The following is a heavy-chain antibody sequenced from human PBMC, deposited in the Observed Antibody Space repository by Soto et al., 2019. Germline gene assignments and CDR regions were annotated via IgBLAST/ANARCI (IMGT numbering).Heavy chain of an antibody. J-gene: IGHJ6*03. Sequence: GGSLRLSCAASGFTFSSYSMNWVRQAPGKGLEWVSSISSSSSYIYYADSVKGRFTISRDNAKNSLYLQMNSLRAEDTAVYYCARDLDVDTAMVSPHVGYYYYMDVWGKGTTVTVSS. D-gene: IGHD5-18*01. CDR3: ARDLDVDTAMVSPHVGYYYYMDV. V-gene: IGHV3-21*01. CDR1: GFTFSSYS. CDR2: ISSSSSYI.